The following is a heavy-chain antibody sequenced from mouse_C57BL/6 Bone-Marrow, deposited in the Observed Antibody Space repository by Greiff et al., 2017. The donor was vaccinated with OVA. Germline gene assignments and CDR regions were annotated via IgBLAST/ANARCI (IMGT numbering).Heavy chain of an antibody. D-gene: IGHD1-1*01. CDR2: IYIGTGYT. CDR1: GYTFTSYG. J-gene: IGHJ2*01. Sequence: EVQLQQSGAELVRPGSSVKMSCKTSGYTFTSYGINWVKQRHGQGLEWIGFIYIGTGYTEYNEKFKGKAPLTSDPSSSTAYMQLSSLTSEDSAIYFCARTGYYYGPYFDYGGQGTTLTVSS. CDR3: ARTGYYYGPYFDY. V-gene: IGHV1-58*01.